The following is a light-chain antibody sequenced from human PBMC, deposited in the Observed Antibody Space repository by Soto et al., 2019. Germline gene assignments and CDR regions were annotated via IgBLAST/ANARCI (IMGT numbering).Light chain of an antibody. CDR1: QSISLW. Sequence: DIQMTQSPSTLSASVGDRVTITCRASQSISLWLAWYQQKPGKAPNLLIYKASILDGGVPSRFSGSGSGTEFTLIISSLQPDDFATYYCQQYKTYPLTFGGGTEVDIK. CDR2: KAS. V-gene: IGKV1-5*03. CDR3: QQYKTYPLT. J-gene: IGKJ4*01.